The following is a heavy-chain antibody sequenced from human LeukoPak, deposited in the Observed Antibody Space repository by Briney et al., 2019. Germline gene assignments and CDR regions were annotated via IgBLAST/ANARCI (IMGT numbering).Heavy chain of an antibody. CDR1: GFTFSSYA. CDR2: ISGSGGST. D-gene: IGHD6-6*01. Sequence: PGGSLRLSCAASGFTFSSYAMSWVRQAPGKGLEWVSAISGSGGSTYYADSVKGRFTISRDNSKNTLYLQMNSLRAEDTAVYFCARAHYSSSPPDYWGQGTLVTVSS. J-gene: IGHJ4*02. CDR3: ARAHYSSSPPDY. V-gene: IGHV3-23*01.